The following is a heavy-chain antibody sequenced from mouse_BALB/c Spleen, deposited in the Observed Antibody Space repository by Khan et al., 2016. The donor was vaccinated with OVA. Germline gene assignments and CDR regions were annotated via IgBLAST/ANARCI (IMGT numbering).Heavy chain of an antibody. V-gene: IGHV1-4*01. D-gene: IGHD2-14*01. CDR1: GYTFPSNT. CDR3: ARRTTGYAMEY. J-gene: IGHJ4*01. Sequence: VQLQQSGAELARPGASVKMSCKASGYTFPSNTMHWVKQRPGQGLEWIGYINPRSDYTIYNQKFKDKATLTADISSTTAYMQLSSLTSDDSAVYYCARRTTGYAMEYWGQGTSVTVSS. CDR2: INPRSDYT.